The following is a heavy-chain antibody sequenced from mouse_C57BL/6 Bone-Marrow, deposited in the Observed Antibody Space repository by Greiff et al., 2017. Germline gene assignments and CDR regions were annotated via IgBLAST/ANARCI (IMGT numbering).Heavy chain of an antibody. CDR1: GYTFTSYW. J-gene: IGHJ1*03. CDR2: INPSNGGT. Sequence: QVQLQQPGTELVKPGASVKLSCKASGYTFTSYWMHWVKQRPGQGLEWIGNINPSNGGTNYNEKFKSKATLTVDKSSSTAYMQLSSLTSEDSAVYYCARSEGWLSHWYFDVWGTGTTVTVSS. V-gene: IGHV1-53*01. CDR3: ARSEGWLSHWYFDV. D-gene: IGHD2-3*01.